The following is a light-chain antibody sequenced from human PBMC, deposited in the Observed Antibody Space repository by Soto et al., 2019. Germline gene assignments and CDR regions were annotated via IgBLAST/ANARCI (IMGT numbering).Light chain of an antibody. CDR2: AAS. V-gene: IGKV3-11*01. Sequence: EIELTQSPASLSLSAGDRATLSCRASQNIANYLDWYQQKPGQAPKLLIYAASNMDSGIPARFSGSGSGTDFTLTISSLQPEDFATYYCQQCYNSPLTFGRGTKVDIK. CDR3: QQCYNSPLT. J-gene: IGKJ4*01. CDR1: QNIANY.